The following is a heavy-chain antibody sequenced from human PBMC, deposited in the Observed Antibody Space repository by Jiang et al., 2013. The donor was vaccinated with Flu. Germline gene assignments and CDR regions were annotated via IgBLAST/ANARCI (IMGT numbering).Heavy chain of an antibody. Sequence: GSGLVKPSETLSLTCTVSGYSSSSYYWSWIRQPAGKGLEWIGRMYTSGSKNYNPSLESRVTMSIDTSKKQFSMKLTSVTAADTAVYYCAISYYFDGSGYFSNDAFDIWGQGTTVTVSS. CDR3: AISYYFDGSGYFSNDAFDI. D-gene: IGHD3-22*01. CDR1: GYSSSSYY. J-gene: IGHJ3*02. CDR2: MYTSGSK. V-gene: IGHV4-4*07.